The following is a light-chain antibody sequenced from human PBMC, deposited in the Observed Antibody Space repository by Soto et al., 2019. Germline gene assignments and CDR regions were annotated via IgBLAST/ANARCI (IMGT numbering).Light chain of an antibody. CDR3: QQLNSFPIT. V-gene: IGKV1-9*01. J-gene: IGKJ5*01. CDR1: QGIASY. Sequence: IQLTQSPSSLSASVGDRVSITCRASQGIASYLAWYQQKPGKAPKLLIYAANTLQSGVPSRFSGSGSETDFTLTITSLQPEDFATYYCQQLNSFPITFGQGTRLEIK. CDR2: AAN.